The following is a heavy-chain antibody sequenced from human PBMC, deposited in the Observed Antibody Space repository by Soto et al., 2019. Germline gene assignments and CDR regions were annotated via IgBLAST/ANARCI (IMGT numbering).Heavy chain of an antibody. CDR3: VTYTSTGIR. Sequence: EVPLVESGGGLVKPGGSLRLSCAGSGFTFNNFWMSWVRQAPGKGLEWVGHIKNKIDGGTTDYAAPVKGRFTISRDDSIDTLYLQMNTLKTEDTGVYYCVTYTSTGIRWGQGTLVTVSS. CDR2: IKNKIDGGTT. D-gene: IGHD1-1*01. J-gene: IGHJ4*02. V-gene: IGHV3-15*01. CDR1: GFTFNNFW.